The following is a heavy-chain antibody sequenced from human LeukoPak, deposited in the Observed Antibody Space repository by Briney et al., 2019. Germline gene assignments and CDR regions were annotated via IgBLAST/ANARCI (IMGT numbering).Heavy chain of an antibody. Sequence: GGSLRISCAASGFIFSNYAMSWVRQAPGKGLEWVSAIDNSGAYTWYADSVKGRFTISRDNAKNSLYLQMNSLRAEDTAVYYCARSPGYYYYGMDVWGQGTTVTVSS. J-gene: IGHJ6*02. CDR1: GFIFSNYA. CDR2: IDNSGAYT. V-gene: IGHV3-23*01. CDR3: ARSPGYYYYGMDV.